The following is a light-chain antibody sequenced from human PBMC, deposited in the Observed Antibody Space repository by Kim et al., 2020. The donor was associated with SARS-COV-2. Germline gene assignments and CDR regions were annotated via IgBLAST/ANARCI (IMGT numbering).Light chain of an antibody. V-gene: IGKV1-5*03. J-gene: IGKJ4*01. CDR3: QHYNSFPLT. CDR2: KAS. CDR1: QSISSW. Sequence: DIQMTQSPSTLCASVGDRVTITCRASQSISSWLAWYQQKLGKAPQLLIYKASFLESGVPSRFSGSGSGTEFTLTISGLQPDDFATYYCQHYNSFPLTIGGGTKVEI.